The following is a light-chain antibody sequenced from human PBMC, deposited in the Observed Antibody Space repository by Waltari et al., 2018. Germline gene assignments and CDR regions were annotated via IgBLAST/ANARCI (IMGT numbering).Light chain of an antibody. CDR1: SSDIGSYNV. CDR2: GVN. CDR3: SSYAGSVV. J-gene: IGLJ3*02. V-gene: IGLV2-23*02. Sequence: QSALTQPASVSGSRGQSITISCTGSSSDIGSYNVVSWYQHHPGKAPKLLIYGVNNRPSGVSNRFSGSKYGNTASLTFSGLQAEDEADYYCSSYAGSVVFGGGTKLTVL.